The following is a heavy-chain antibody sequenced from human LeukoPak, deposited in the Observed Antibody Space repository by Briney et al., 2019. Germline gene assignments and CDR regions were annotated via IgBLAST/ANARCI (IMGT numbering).Heavy chain of an antibody. V-gene: IGHV3-7*03. D-gene: IGHD6-19*01. CDR1: GFTFGAYY. CDR3: ARMSGIAVAAIWISYFDY. CDR2: IKQDGSEK. Sequence: GGSLRLSCAASGFTFGAYYMSWVRQAPGKGLEWVANIKQDGSEKYYVDSVKGRFTISRDNANNSLYLQMNSLRAEDTAGYYCARMSGIAVAAIWISYFDYWGEGTLVTVSS. J-gene: IGHJ4*02.